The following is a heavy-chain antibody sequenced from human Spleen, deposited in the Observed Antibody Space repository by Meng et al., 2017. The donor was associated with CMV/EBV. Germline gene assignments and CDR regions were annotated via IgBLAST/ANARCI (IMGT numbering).Heavy chain of an antibody. CDR1: GFTFSSYA. Sequence: VGSLRLSCAASGFTFSSYAMSWVRQAPGKGLEWVSAISGSGGSTYYADSVKGRFTISRDNSKNTLYLQMNSLRAEDTAVYYCAKGKGEYCSSTICYPFDYWGQGTLVTVSS. V-gene: IGHV3-23*01. J-gene: IGHJ4*02. CDR2: ISGSGGST. CDR3: AKGKGEYCSSTICYPFDY. D-gene: IGHD2-2*01.